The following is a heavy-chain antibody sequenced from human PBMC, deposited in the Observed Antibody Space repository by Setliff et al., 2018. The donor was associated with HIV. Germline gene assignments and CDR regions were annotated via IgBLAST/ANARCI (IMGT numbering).Heavy chain of an antibody. J-gene: IGHJ4*02. Sequence: SETLSLTCAVYGGSFRGYYWSWIRQPPGKGLEWIGEINHSGSTNYNPSLKSRVTISVDTSKSQFSLKLSSVTAADTALYYCASLPPLYDSSGYYFDYWGQGTLVTVSS. CDR3: ASLPPLYDSSGYYFDY. CDR2: INHSGST. V-gene: IGHV4-34*01. CDR1: GGSFRGYY. D-gene: IGHD3-22*01.